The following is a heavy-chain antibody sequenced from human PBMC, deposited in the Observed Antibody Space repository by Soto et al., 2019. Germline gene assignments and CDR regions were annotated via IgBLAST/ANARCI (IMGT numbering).Heavy chain of an antibody. CDR1: GGSISSGDYY. CDR2: IYYSGRT. V-gene: IGHV4-30-4*01. Sequence: SETLSLTCTVSGGSISSGDYYWSWIRQPPGKGLEWIGYIYYSGRTYYNPSLKSRVTISVDTSKNQFSLKLSSVTAADTAVYYCARARYYDSSGYLSVFYYYGMDVWGQGTTVTVSS. D-gene: IGHD3-22*01. CDR3: ARARYYDSSGYLSVFYYYGMDV. J-gene: IGHJ6*02.